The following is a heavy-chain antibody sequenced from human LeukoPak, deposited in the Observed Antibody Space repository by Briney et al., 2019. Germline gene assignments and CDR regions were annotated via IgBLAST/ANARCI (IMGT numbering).Heavy chain of an antibody. CDR2: VYHSGGT. CDR1: GDSIGSYF. CDR3: ARWYGSGTRNPWFDS. D-gene: IGHD3-10*01. J-gene: IGHJ5*01. V-gene: IGHV4-59*12. Sequence: PSETLSLTCTVSGDSIGSYFWSWIRQPPGRGLEWIGYVYHSGGTYYNPSLKTPVTISIDRSKNQFSLKMNFVTAADTAVYYCARWYGSGTRNPWFDSWGQGALVTVSS.